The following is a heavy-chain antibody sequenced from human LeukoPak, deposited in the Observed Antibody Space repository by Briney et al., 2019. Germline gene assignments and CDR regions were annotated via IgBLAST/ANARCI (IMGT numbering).Heavy chain of an antibody. CDR2: IYYSGST. V-gene: IGHV4-39*01. CDR1: GGSISSSSYS. CDR3: ARRGAWGITRLDY. J-gene: IGHJ4*02. D-gene: IGHD7-27*01. Sequence: SETLSLTCTVSGGSISSSSYSWGWIRQPPGKGLEWIGSIYYSGSTYYNPSLKSRVTISVDTSKNQFSLKLSSVTAADTAVYYCARRGAWGITRLDYWGQGTLVTVPS.